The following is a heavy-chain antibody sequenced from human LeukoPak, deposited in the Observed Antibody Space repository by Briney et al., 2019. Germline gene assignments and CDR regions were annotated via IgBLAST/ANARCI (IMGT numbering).Heavy chain of an antibody. CDR2: VSSGSSTI. D-gene: IGHD3-9*01. J-gene: IGHJ3*02. V-gene: IGHV3-11*04. CDR1: GFTLSDYY. Sequence: GGSLRLSCAASGFTLSDYYMSWIRQAPGKALEWVSYVSSGSSTIYYADSVKGRFTVSRDNGKRSLYLHMNSLRAEDTAMYYCARVLDYDILTGPERTFDIWGQGTMVTVSS. CDR3: ARVLDYDILTGPERTFDI.